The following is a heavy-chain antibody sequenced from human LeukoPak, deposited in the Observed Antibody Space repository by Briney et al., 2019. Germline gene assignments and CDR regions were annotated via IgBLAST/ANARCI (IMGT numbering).Heavy chain of an antibody. CDR3: AKGGLVLSSGYFYFDY. CDR1: GFTFSSYA. V-gene: IGHV3-23*01. J-gene: IGHJ4*02. Sequence: GGSLRLSCAASGFTFSSYAMSWVRQAPGKGLEWVSAISGSGGSTYYADSVKGRFTISRDNSKNTLYLQMNSLRAEDTAVYYCAKGGLVLSSGYFYFDYWGQGTLVTVSS. CDR2: ISGSGGST. D-gene: IGHD3-22*01.